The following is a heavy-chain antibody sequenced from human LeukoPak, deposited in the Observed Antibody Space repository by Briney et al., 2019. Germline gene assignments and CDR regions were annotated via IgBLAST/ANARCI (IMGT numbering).Heavy chain of an antibody. CDR1: GFTFSSYS. J-gene: IGHJ6*02. CDR3: ARKAWLVKYYYYGMDV. V-gene: IGHV3-21*01. D-gene: IGHD6-19*01. CDR2: ISSSSSYI. Sequence: GGSLRLSCAASGFTFSSYSMNWVRQAPGKGLEWVSSISSSSSYIHYADSVKGRFTISRDNAKNSLYLQMNSLRAEDTAVYYCARKAWLVKYYYYGMDVWGQGTTVTVSS.